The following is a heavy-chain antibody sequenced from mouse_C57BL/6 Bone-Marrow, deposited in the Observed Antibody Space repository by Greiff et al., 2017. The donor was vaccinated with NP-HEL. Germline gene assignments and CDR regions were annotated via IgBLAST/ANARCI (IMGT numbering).Heavy chain of an antibody. J-gene: IGHJ4*01. V-gene: IGHV3-8*01. CDR1: GYSITSYY. Sequence: EVKLQESGPGLAKPSQTPSLTCSVTGYSITSYYWNWIRKFPGNKLEYIGYISYSGSTSYNPSLNSRISITRDTSKNQYYLQFNSVTTEDTATYYCARWRSYGGMDYWGQGTSVTVSS. CDR2: ISYSGST. D-gene: IGHD1-1*01. CDR3: ARWRSYGGMDY.